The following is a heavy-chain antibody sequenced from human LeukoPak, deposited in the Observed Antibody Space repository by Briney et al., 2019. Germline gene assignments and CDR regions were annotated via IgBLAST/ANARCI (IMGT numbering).Heavy chain of an antibody. Sequence: GSLTLSCAAPEFTLSSYWMSWVRQPPGSGLEWVATIKHGGSEKYYGDSVKGRFTLSRDNAHNSLYLQMNSLRAEDTAVYYCARGLLGAVTTFDYWGQGSLVTVSS. V-gene: IGHV3-7*03. CDR3: ARGLLGAVTTFDY. CDR1: EFTLSSYW. CDR2: IKHGGSEK. J-gene: IGHJ4*02. D-gene: IGHD3-16*01.